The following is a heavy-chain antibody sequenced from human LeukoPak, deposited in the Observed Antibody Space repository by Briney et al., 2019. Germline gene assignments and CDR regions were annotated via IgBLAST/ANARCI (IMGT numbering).Heavy chain of an antibody. J-gene: IGHJ4*02. D-gene: IGHD3-10*01. Sequence: ESLKISCKGSGYSFTSYWIGWVRQMPGKGLEWMGIIYPGDSDTRYSPSFQGQVTISADKSISTAYLQWSSLKASDTAMYYCARYDYYGSGRKYYFDYWGQGTLVTVSS. V-gene: IGHV5-51*01. CDR2: IYPGDSDT. CDR3: ARYDYYGSGRKYYFDY. CDR1: GYSFTSYW.